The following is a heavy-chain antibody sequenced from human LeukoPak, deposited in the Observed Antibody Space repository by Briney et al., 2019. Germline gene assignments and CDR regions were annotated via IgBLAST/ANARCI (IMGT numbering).Heavy chain of an antibody. CDR3: ARDLVPAAYFDY. V-gene: IGHV4-4*07. J-gene: IGHJ4*02. D-gene: IGHD2-2*01. CDR1: GGSFSGYY. Sequence: SETLSLTCAVYGGSFSGYYWSWIRQAAGKGLEWIGRIYSSGVTNYNPSLKSRVTMSVDTSKNQFSLKLSSVTAADTAVYYCARDLVPAAYFDYWGQGTLVTVSS. CDR2: IYSSGVT.